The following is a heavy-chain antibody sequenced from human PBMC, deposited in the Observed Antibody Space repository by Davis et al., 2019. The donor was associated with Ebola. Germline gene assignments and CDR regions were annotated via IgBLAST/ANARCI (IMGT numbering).Heavy chain of an antibody. CDR1: GYTFRNSA. CDR2: IRTYDGNT. Sequence: ASVKVSCKASGYTFRNSAITWVRQAPGQSLEWLGWIRTYDGNTNYAQKLQDRVTMTTDTSTTTVFMELTNLRFDDTAMYWCARGEGAPDFWGQGTLVTVSS. J-gene: IGHJ4*02. D-gene: IGHD1-26*01. V-gene: IGHV1-18*01. CDR3: ARGEGAPDF.